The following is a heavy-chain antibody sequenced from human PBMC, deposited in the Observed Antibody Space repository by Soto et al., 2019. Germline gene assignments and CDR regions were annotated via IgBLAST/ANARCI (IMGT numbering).Heavy chain of an antibody. CDR1: GGTFSSYS. J-gene: IGHJ4*02. D-gene: IGHD1-26*01. Sequence: QVQLVQSGAEVKKPGSSVKVSCKASGGTFSSYSINWVRQAPGQGLEWMGEIIPIFGTANYAQKFQGRVTITADESTTTAYMELSSIRSEDTAVYYCARAGGRNSGGIYYWGQGTLVTVSS. V-gene: IGHV1-69*01. CDR2: IIPIFGTA. CDR3: ARAGGRNSGGIYY.